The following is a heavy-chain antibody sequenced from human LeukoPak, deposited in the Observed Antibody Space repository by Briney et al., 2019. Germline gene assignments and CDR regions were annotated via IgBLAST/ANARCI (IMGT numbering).Heavy chain of an antibody. Sequence: ASVRVSCKASGYTFTGYYMHWVRQAPGQGLEWMGWINYNSGGTNYAQKFQGRVTMTRDTSISTAYMELSSLRSEDTAVYYCARVRSVLTPGHASGWYELENYYYYMDVWGKGTTVTVSS. CDR1: GYTFTGYY. CDR3: ARVRSVLTPGHASGWYELENYYYYMDV. V-gene: IGHV1-2*02. J-gene: IGHJ6*03. CDR2: INYNSGGT. D-gene: IGHD6-19*01.